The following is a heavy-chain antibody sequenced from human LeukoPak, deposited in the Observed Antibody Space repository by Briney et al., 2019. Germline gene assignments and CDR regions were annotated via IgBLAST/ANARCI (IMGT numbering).Heavy chain of an antibody. J-gene: IGHJ5*02. Sequence: SLRLSCAASGFTFDDYAMHWVRQAPGKGLEWVSGISWNSGSIGYADSVKGRFTISRDNAKNSLYLQMNSLRAEDTAVYYCARYRIALRWFDPWGQGTLVTVSS. CDR3: ARYRIALRWFDP. CDR1: GFTFDDYA. D-gene: IGHD6-13*01. CDR2: ISWNSGSI. V-gene: IGHV3-9*01.